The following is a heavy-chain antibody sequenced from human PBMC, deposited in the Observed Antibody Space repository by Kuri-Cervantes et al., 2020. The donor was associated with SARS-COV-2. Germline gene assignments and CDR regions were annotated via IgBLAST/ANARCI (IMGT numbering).Heavy chain of an antibody. CDR1: GFTFRDYY. CDR3: TRGVSGTPIPRVDY. CDR2: IRSKAYGGTT. Sequence: GGSLRLSCFASGFTFRDYYFDWVRQAPGKGLEWVGFIRSKAYGGTTEYAASVKGRFTISRDDSKSIAYLQMNSLKTEDTAVYYCTRGVSGTPIPRVDYWGQGTLVTVSS. D-gene: IGHD2-15*01. V-gene: IGHV3-49*04. J-gene: IGHJ4*02.